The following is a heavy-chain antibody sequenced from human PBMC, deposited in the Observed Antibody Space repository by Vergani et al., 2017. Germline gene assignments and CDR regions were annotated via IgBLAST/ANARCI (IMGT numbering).Heavy chain of an antibody. J-gene: IGHJ5*02. CDR2: IHYSENN. CDR3: ASDTHSVQRADR. Sequence: QVQLQESGPGLVKSSETLSLTCRGSFDYIRNLYCTWIRQPPGKGLEWIGSIHYSENNNYNPSLKTRVTISVDTSKNQFSLKLTSVTDADTAVYYCASDTHSVQRADRLGQGILVTVTS. D-gene: IGHD1-1*01. CDR1: FDYIRNLY. V-gene: IGHV4-59*11.